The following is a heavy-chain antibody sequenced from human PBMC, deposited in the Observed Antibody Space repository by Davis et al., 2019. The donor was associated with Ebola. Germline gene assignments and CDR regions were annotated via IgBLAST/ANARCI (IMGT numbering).Heavy chain of an antibody. CDR2: IRYDGSNK. D-gene: IGHD1-1*01. Sequence: SCAASGFTFSSYGMHWVRQAPGKGLEWVTFIRYDGSNKYYAASVKGRFTISRDNSKNTLYLQMNSLRAEDTAVYYCTTGSWNDDAYWGQGTLVTVSS. J-gene: IGHJ4*02. CDR1: GFTFSSYG. V-gene: IGHV3-30*02. CDR3: TTGSWNDDAY.